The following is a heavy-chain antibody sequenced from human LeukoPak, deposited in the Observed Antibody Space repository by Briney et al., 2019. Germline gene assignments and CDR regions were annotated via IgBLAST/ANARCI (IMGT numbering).Heavy chain of an antibody. CDR1: GFTFSSYG. Sequence: PGGSLRLSCAASGFTFSSYGMHWVRQAPGMGLEWVAVIWYDGRNKYYADSVKGRFTISRDNSKNTLYLQMNSLRAEDTAVYYCARSMTTVTTTSLSYCGQGTLVTVSS. J-gene: IGHJ4*02. CDR2: IWYDGRNK. CDR3: ARSMTTVTTTSLSY. V-gene: IGHV3-33*01. D-gene: IGHD4-17*01.